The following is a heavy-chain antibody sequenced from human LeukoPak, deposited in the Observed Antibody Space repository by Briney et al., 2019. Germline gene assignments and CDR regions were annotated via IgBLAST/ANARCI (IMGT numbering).Heavy chain of an antibody. CDR1: GYTLTRYY. J-gene: IGHJ4*02. D-gene: IGHD6-19*01. V-gene: IGHV1-2*02. CDR2: INPNRGGT. Sequence: SSVKVSCKASGYTLTRYYMHWVRQAPGQGLEWMGWINPNRGGTNYAQKFQGSVTMTRDKPISPAYMELSRLRSDDTAVYYCATAYSSRFYWGQGTLVTVS. CDR3: ATAYSSRFY.